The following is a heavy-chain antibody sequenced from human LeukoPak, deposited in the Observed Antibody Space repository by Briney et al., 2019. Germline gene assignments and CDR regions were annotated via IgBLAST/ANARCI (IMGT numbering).Heavy chain of an antibody. Sequence: GASVKVSCKASGYTFTGYYMHWVRQAPGQGLEWMGWINPNSGGTNYAQKFQGRVTMTRDTSISTAYMELSRLRSDDTAVYYCARGSDSGTSWTNWFDPWGQGTLVTVSS. CDR1: GYTFTGYY. J-gene: IGHJ5*02. CDR3: ARGSDSGTSWTNWFDP. D-gene: IGHD1-26*01. V-gene: IGHV1-2*02. CDR2: INPNSGGT.